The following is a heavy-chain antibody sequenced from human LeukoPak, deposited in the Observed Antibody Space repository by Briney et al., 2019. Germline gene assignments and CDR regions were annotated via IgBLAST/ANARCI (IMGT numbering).Heavy chain of an antibody. D-gene: IGHD2-2*01. CDR2: INHSGST. Sequence: SETLSLTCAVYGGSFSGYYWSWIRQPPGKGLEWIGEINHSGSTNYNPSLKSRVTISVDTSKDQFSLKLSSVTATDTAVYCCARDCFRYCSSTSSYAGLYYYGMDVWGKGTTVTVSS. J-gene: IGHJ6*04. V-gene: IGHV4-34*01. CDR3: ARDCFRYCSSTSSYAGLYYYGMDV. CDR1: GGSFSGYY.